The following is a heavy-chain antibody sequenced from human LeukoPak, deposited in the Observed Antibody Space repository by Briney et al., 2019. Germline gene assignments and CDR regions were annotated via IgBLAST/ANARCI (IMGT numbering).Heavy chain of an antibody. Sequence: AGGSLRLSCAASGFTVSSNYMSWVRQAPGKGLEWVSVIYSGGSTYYADSVKGRFTISRDNSKDTPYLQMNSLRAEDTAVYYCARDAYRFYYGMDVWGQGTTVTVSS. D-gene: IGHD5-18*01. CDR2: IYSGGST. CDR3: ARDAYRFYYGMDV. V-gene: IGHV3-53*01. J-gene: IGHJ6*02. CDR1: GFTVSSNY.